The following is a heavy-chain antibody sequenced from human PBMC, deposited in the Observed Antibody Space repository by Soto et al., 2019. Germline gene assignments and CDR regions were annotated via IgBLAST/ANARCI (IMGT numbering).Heavy chain of an antibody. V-gene: IGHV3-30-3*01. Sequence: QVQLVESGGGVVQPGRSLRLSCAASGFTFSSYAMHWVRQAPGKGLEWVAVISYDGSNKYYADSVKGRFTISRDNSKNTLYLQMNSLRAEDTAVYYCARAISQGGTFDYWGQGTLVTVSS. D-gene: IGHD3-16*01. CDR1: GFTFSSYA. CDR3: ARAISQGGTFDY. J-gene: IGHJ4*02. CDR2: ISYDGSNK.